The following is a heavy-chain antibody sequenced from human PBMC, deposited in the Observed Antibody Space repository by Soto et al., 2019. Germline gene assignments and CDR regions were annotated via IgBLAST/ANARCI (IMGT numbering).Heavy chain of an antibody. CDR2: IIPILDMA. D-gene: IGHD4-4*01. CDR1: GGTFSSYT. J-gene: IGHJ4*02. CDR3: ARQNDAYSPFDY. V-gene: IGHV1-69*02. Sequence: QVQLVQSGAEVKKPGSSVKVSCKASGGTFSSYTISWVRQAPGQGLEGMGRIIPILDMADYAQKFQGRVTITADKSTSTAYMELSSLRSEDTAVYYCARQNDAYSPFDYWGQGTLLTVSS.